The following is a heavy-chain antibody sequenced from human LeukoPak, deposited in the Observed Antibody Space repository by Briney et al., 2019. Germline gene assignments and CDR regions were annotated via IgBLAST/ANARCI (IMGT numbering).Heavy chain of an antibody. D-gene: IGHD3-22*01. CDR3: VVWGEDRSGHRFDF. CDR1: GFTFSSYR. V-gene: IGHV3-74*01. J-gene: IGHJ4*02. CDR2: INTDGSNT. Sequence: GGSLRLSCAASGFTFSSYRMHWVRQAPGKGLMWVSRINTDGSNTHYADSVKGRFTISRDNAKNTLYLQMNGLRVEDTAVYYCVVWGEDRSGHRFDFWGQGTLVTVSS.